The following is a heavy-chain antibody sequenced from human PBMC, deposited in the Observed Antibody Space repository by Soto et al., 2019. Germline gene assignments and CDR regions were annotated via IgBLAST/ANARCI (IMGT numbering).Heavy chain of an antibody. J-gene: IGHJ4*02. CDR1: GGTISTST. V-gene: IGHV1-69*02. Sequence: SVTVSCQASGGTISTSTFTWVRQAPGQGLEWMGRIIPILEVADYAQEFQGRVTMTTDKSTSTAYMELRSLRSDDTAVYYCVVAAQPYYFDYWGQGTLVTVSS. D-gene: IGHD2-15*01. CDR3: VVAAQPYYFDY. CDR2: IIPILEVA.